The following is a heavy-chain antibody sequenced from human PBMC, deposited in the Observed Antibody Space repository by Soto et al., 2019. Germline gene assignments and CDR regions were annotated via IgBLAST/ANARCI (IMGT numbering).Heavy chain of an antibody. Sequence: GSLRLSCAASGFTFSSYSMNWVRQAPGKGLEWVSSISSSSSYIYYADSVKGRFTISRDNAKNSLYLQMNSLRAEDTAVYYCARVTHNANDAFDIWGQGTMVTVSS. CDR2: ISSSSSYI. CDR3: ARVTHNANDAFDI. J-gene: IGHJ3*02. CDR1: GFTFSSYS. D-gene: IGHD1-1*01. V-gene: IGHV3-21*01.